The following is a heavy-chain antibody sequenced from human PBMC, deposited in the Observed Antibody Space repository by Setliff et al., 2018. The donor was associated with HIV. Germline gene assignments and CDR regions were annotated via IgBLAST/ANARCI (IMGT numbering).Heavy chain of an antibody. V-gene: IGHV5-51*01. CDR3: ARRGGDNRAGFDM. J-gene: IGHJ3*02. D-gene: IGHD3-16*01. Sequence: PGESLKISCKGSGHSIASYWIGWVRQMPGKGLEWMGTIYPGDSDTRYSPSFRGQVTMSADKSISTVYLQWSSLKASDTATYYCARRGGDNRAGFDMWGQGTMVTVSS. CDR1: GHSIASYW. CDR2: IYPGDSDT.